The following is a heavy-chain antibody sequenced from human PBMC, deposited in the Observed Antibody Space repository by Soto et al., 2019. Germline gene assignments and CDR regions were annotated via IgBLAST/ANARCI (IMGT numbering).Heavy chain of an antibody. CDR2: ISTFNGET. V-gene: IGHV1-18*01. CDR1: GYTFNTYG. D-gene: IGHD2-2*01. J-gene: IGHJ4*02. Sequence: ASVKVSCKASGYTFNTYGISWVRQAPGQGLEWMGWISTFNGETRYAQKFQARVTVTTATSTTTGYMELRGLRSDDTAVYYCARDVGYCSSSTCLIDHWGQGTLVTVSS. CDR3: ARDVGYCSSSTCLIDH.